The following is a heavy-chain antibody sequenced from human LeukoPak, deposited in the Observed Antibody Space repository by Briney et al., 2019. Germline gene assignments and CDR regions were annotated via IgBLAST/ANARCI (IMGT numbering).Heavy chain of an antibody. V-gene: IGHV3-21*01. CDR1: GFSFSSYS. CDR2: ISSSSSYI. D-gene: IGHD5-12*01. Sequence: GGSLRLSCAASGFSFSSYSMNWVRQAPGKGLEWVSSISSSSSYIYYADSVKGRFTISRDNAKNSLYLQMNSLRAEDTAVYYCARVQGWLRPVDYWGQGTLVTVSS. CDR3: ARVQGWLRPVDY. J-gene: IGHJ4*02.